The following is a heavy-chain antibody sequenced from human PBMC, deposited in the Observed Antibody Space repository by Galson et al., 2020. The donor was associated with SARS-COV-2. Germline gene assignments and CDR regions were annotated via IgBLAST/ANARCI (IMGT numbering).Heavy chain of an antibody. V-gene: IGHV2-70*11. J-gene: IGHJ4*02. CDR3: ARMGIAASAARDY. CDR1: VHSLSTSPRS. D-gene: IGHD6-13*01. Sequence: ESGSTQVNRTQPLTPTCTFSVHSLSTSPRSVRWFRQLTGKDREWLSRVDCDDDKYNSTAVKTRLTISKETSKNQVVLTMTNMDPVDTGTYYCARMGIAASAARDYWGQGTLGTVAS. CDR2: VDCDDDK.